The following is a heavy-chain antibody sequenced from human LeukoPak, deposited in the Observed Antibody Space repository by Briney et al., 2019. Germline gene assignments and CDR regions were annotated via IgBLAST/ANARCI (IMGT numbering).Heavy chain of an antibody. CDR1: GLTLSSHW. V-gene: IGHV3-7*01. Sequence: GGSLRLSCAASGLTLSSHWMSWVRQAPGKGLEWVANINQDGSEKYYVDSVKGRFTMSRDNAKNSLYLQMNSLRADDTAVYYCAREVWDYYGFWSGYSDYWGLGILVTVSS. J-gene: IGHJ4*02. CDR3: AREVWDYYGFWSGYSDY. CDR2: INQDGSEK. D-gene: IGHD3-3*01.